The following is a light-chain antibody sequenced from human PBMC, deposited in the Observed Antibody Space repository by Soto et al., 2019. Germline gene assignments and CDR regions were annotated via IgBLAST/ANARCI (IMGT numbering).Light chain of an antibody. CDR3: SSYTSSSTSLE. CDR1: SSDVGGYNY. J-gene: IGLJ2*01. Sequence: QSVLTQPASVSGSPGQSITISCTGTSSDVGGYNYVSWYQQHPGKAPKLMIYDVNNRPSGVSYRFSGSKSGNTASLTISGLQAEDEADYYCSSYTSSSTSLEFGGGTKLTVL. V-gene: IGLV2-14*03. CDR2: DVN.